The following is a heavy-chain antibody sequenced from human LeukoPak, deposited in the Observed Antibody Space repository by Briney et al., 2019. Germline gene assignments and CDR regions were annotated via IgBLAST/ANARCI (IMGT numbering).Heavy chain of an antibody. Sequence: VASVRVSCKASGYIFTDNYIHWVRQAPGQGLEWMGWINPNSGGTKYAQKFQGRVTITRDTSFNTVYMEVSRLRSDDTAVYYCARRSKWSFDFWGQGTLVTVSS. CDR3: ARRSKWSFDF. D-gene: IGHD2-8*01. CDR1: GYIFTDNY. CDR2: INPNSGGT. V-gene: IGHV1-2*02. J-gene: IGHJ4*02.